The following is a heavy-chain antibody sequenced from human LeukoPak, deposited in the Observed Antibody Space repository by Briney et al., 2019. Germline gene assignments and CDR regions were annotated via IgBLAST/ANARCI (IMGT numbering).Heavy chain of an antibody. CDR1: GFTFSRYA. CDR2: TSPDGNEK. D-gene: IGHD3-22*01. Sequence: GRSLRLSCAASGFTFSRYAMHWVRQAPGKGLEWVAVTSPDGNEKYYADSVKGRFTISRDNSKNTVFLQMNSLSTEDTAVYSCFTGSAYYYDSWGQRTLVTVSS. CDR3: FTGSAYYYDS. J-gene: IGHJ5*01. V-gene: IGHV3-30*01.